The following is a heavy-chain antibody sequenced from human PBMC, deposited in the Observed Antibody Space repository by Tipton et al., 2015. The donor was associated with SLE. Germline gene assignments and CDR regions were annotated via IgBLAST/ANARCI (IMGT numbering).Heavy chain of an antibody. CDR3: ARERKKDILTGYGVFDY. D-gene: IGHD3-9*01. V-gene: IGHV4-39*07. J-gene: IGHJ4*02. Sequence: TLSLTCTVSGGSISSGDYYWSWIRQPPGKGLEWIGSIYYSGSTYYNPSLKSRVTISVGTSKNQFSLKLSSVTAADTAVYYCARERKKDILTGYGVFDYWGQGTLVTVSS. CDR1: GGSISSGDYY. CDR2: IYYSGST.